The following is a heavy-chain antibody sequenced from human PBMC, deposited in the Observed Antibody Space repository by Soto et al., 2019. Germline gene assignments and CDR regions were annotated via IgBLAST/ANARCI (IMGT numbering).Heavy chain of an antibody. V-gene: IGHV3-11*01. CDR2: ISSSGSTI. D-gene: IGHD3-3*01. Sequence: QVQLVESGGGLVKPGGSLRLSCAASGFTFSDYYMSWIRQAPGKGLEWVSYISSSGSTIYYADSVKGRFTISRDNAKNSLYLQMNSLRAEDTAVYYCARDIPKLPFDFWSGYYNGRWFDPWGQGTLVTVSS. J-gene: IGHJ5*02. CDR3: ARDIPKLPFDFWSGYYNGRWFDP. CDR1: GFTFSDYY.